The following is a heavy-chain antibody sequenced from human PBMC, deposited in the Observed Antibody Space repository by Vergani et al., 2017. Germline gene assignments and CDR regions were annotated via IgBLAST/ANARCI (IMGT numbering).Heavy chain of an antibody. CDR2: IIPILGIA. V-gene: IGHV1-69*02. CDR3: SGDGARYCSSTSCYSAYYYYYIDV. D-gene: IGHD2-2*02. Sequence: QVQLVQSGAEVKKPGSSVKVSCKASGGTFSSYTISWVRQAPGQGLEWMGRIIPILGIANYAQKFQGRVTITADKSTSTAYMELSSLRSEDTAVYYCSGDGARYCSSTSCYSAYYYYYIDVWGKGTTVTVSS. CDR1: GGTFSSYT. J-gene: IGHJ6*03.